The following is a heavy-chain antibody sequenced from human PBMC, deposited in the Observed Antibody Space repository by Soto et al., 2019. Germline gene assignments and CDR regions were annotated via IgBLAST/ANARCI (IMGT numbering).Heavy chain of an antibody. V-gene: IGHV4-38-2*02. J-gene: IGHJ4*02. CDR2: IYHSGST. CDR1: GYSIGSGSY. CDR3: ARDSPRYYYDSSGYYDY. D-gene: IGHD3-22*01. Sequence: XETLSLTCTVSGYSIGSGSYCGLRRQPPVKGLEWIGSIYHSGSTYYNPSLKCRVTISVDTSKKQFSLKLSSVTAADTAVYYCARDSPRYYYDSSGYYDYWGQGTLVTVSS.